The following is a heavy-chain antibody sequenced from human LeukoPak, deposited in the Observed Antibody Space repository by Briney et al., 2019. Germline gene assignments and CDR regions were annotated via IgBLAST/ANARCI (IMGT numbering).Heavy chain of an antibody. D-gene: IGHD3-3*01. Sequence: GGSLRLSCAASGFTFSGSGMHWVRQAPGKWLEWVTFIRYDGSNKYYTDSVKGRFTISRDNSKNTLYLQMDSLRAEDTAVYYCARDYDFWSGYYSPTRGYFGYWGQGTLVTVPS. CDR3: ARDYDFWSGYYSPTRGYFGY. CDR2: IRYDGSNK. CDR1: GFTFSGSG. V-gene: IGHV3-30*02. J-gene: IGHJ4*02.